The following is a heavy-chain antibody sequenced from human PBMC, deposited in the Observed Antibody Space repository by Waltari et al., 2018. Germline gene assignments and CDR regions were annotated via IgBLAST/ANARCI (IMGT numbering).Heavy chain of an antibody. CDR3: ARDWRNLGMDV. CDR1: GFPSGDFG. V-gene: IGHV3-74*01. J-gene: IGHJ6*02. D-gene: IGHD3-3*01. Sequence: EVPMVESGGGLVQPGGSLRLSCEAPGFPSGDFGVYWVRQGQGKGLMYVSGLDGDGTRRRYADSVRGRFTISRDNAKNAVYLQMTSLRDEDTALYYCARDWRNLGMDVWGQGTTVTVSS. CDR2: LDGDGTRR.